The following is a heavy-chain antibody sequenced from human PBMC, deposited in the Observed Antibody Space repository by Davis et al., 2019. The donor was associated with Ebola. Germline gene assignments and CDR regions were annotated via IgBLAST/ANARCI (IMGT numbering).Heavy chain of an antibody. J-gene: IGHJ6*04. V-gene: IGHV3-30*04. CDR2: ISYDGSNK. CDR1: GFTFSSYA. CDR3: ATVAYYDIFYYYGMDV. Sequence: GGSLRLSCAASGFTFSSYAMSWVRQAPGKGLEWVAVISYDGSNKYYADSVKDRFTLSRDNSKNTLYLQMNSLRAEETAVYYCATVAYYDIFYYYGMDVWGKGTMVTVSS. D-gene: IGHD3-9*01.